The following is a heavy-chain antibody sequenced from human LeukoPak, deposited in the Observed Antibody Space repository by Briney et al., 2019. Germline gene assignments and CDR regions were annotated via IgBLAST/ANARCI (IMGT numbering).Heavy chain of an antibody. V-gene: IGHV4-59*08. CDR1: GGSISSYY. J-gene: IGHJ5*02. Sequence: SETLSLTCTVSGGSISSYYWSWIRQPPGKGLEWIGYIYYSGSTNYNPSLKSRVTISVDTSKNQFSLKLSSVTAADTAVYYCARQTRPPLGWFDPWGQGTLVTVSS. CDR2: IYYSGST. CDR3: ARQTRPPLGWFDP.